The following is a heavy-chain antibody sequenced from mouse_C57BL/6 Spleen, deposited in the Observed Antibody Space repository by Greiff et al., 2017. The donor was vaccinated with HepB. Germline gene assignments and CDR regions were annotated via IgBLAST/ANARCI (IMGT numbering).Heavy chain of an antibody. J-gene: IGHJ2*01. Sequence: EVQLQQSGPELVKPGASVKMSCKASGYTFTDYNMHWVKQSHGKSLEWIGYINPNNGGTSYNQKFKGKATLTVNKSSSTAYMELSSLTSEDSAVYYCASNYGFYYFDYWGQGTTLTVSS. V-gene: IGHV1-22*01. CDR2: INPNNGGT. CDR1: GYTFTDYN. D-gene: IGHD1-1*01. CDR3: ASNYGFYYFDY.